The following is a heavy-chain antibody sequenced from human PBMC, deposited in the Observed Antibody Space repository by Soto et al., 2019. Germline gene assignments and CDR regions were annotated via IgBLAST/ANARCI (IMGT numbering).Heavy chain of an antibody. D-gene: IGHD3-3*01. Sequence: SVKVSCEASGGTFSSYAISWVRQAPGQGLEWMGGIIPIFGTANYAQKFQGRVTITADKSTSTAYMELSSLRSEDTAVYYCARAFSPYDFWSGYYNKDAFDIWGQGTMVTVSS. J-gene: IGHJ3*02. CDR2: IIPIFGTA. CDR1: GGTFSSYA. CDR3: ARAFSPYDFWSGYYNKDAFDI. V-gene: IGHV1-69*06.